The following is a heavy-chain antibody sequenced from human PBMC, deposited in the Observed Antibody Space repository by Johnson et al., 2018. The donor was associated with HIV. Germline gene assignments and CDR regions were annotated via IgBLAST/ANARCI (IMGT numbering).Heavy chain of an antibody. CDR1: GFTFGDYA. CDR2: IRSKAYGGTT. CDR3: ARAPRPDAFDI. J-gene: IGHJ3*02. V-gene: IGHV3-49*04. Sequence: VQLVESGGGLVQPGRSLRLSCTASGFTFGDYAMSWVRQAPGKGLEWVGFIRSKAYGGTTEYAASVKGRFTISRDDSKSIAYLQMNSLKTEDTAVYYCARAPRPDAFDIWGQGTMVTVSS.